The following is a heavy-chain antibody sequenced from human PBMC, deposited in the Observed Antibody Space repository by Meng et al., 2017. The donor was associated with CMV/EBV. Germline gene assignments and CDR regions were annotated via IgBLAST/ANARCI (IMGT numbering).Heavy chain of an antibody. Sequence: GESLKISCAASGFTFPLYFMNWVRQAPGKGLEWVSSISSSLNSIYYADSVEGRFTIYRDNANNSLHLQMNSLRVEDTAIYYCARGKHYSGSNLDEAFDIWGQGTVVTV. V-gene: IGHV3-21*06. CDR3: ARGKHYSGSNLDEAFDI. D-gene: IGHD1-26*01. CDR2: ISSSLNSI. J-gene: IGHJ3*02. CDR1: GFTFPLYF.